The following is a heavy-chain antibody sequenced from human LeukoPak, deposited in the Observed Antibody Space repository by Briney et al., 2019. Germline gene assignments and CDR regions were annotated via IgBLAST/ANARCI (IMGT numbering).Heavy chain of an antibody. CDR3: ARVGYIDEGIDY. J-gene: IGHJ4*02. CDR1: GFTFRDYG. CDR2: IKQDGSKK. D-gene: IGHD5-24*01. V-gene: IGHV3-7*04. Sequence: PGRSLRLSCAASGFTFRDYGMHWIRQAPGKGLEWVANIKQDGSKKSYVDSVKGRFTISRDNAKNSLYLQMNSLRAEDTAIYYCARVGYIDEGIDYWGQGTLVTVSS.